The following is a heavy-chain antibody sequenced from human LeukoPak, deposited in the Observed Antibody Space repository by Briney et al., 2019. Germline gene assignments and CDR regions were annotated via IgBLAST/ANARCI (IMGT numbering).Heavy chain of an antibody. CDR2: ISGSGGST. D-gene: IGHD4-17*01. J-gene: IGHJ3*02. CDR3: AKDDYGGYGSNGAFDI. Sequence: GGSLRLSCAASGFTFSSYAMSWVRQAPGKGLEWVSAISGSGGSTYYADSVKGRFTISRDNSKNTLYLQMNSLRAEDTAVYYCAKDDYGGYGSNGAFDIWGQGTMVTVSS. V-gene: IGHV3-23*01. CDR1: GFTFSSYA.